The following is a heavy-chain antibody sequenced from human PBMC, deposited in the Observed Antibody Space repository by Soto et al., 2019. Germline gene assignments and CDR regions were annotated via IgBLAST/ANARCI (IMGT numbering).Heavy chain of an antibody. CDR3: ARTYYYDSGGFYRPFDS. J-gene: IGHJ4*02. Sequence: GGSLRLSCAASGFTFSSYSMNWVRQAPGKGLEWVSSISSSSSYIYNADSVKGRFTISRDNAKNSLYQQMNSLRAEDTFVYYCARTYYYDSGGFYRPFDSWGQGTLVTVSS. V-gene: IGHV3-21*01. CDR1: GFTFSSYS. CDR2: ISSSSSYI. D-gene: IGHD3-22*01.